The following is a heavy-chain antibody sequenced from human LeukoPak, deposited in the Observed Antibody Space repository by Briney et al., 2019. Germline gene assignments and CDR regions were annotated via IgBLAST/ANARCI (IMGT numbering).Heavy chain of an antibody. J-gene: IGHJ4*02. V-gene: IGHV3-23*01. Sequence: GGSLRLSCAASGFTFSSYAMSWVRQAPGKGLEWVSAISGSGTSTYYADSVKGRFTISRDNSKNTLYLQMNSLRAEDTAVYYCARVRTPIAAAGTPLGYWGQGTLVTVSS. CDR2: ISGSGTST. CDR1: GFTFSSYA. D-gene: IGHD6-13*01. CDR3: ARVRTPIAAAGTPLGY.